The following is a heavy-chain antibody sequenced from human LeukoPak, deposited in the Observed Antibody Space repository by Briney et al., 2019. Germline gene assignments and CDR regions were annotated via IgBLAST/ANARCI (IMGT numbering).Heavy chain of an antibody. Sequence: GGSLRLSCAASGFTFSSYWMSWARQAPGKGLEWVANIKQDGSEKYYVDSVKGRFTISRDNAKNSLYLLMNSLRAEDTAVYYCAREKGGTATDYYYYYYMDVWGKGTTVTVSS. CDR2: IKQDGSEK. CDR1: GFTFSSYW. D-gene: IGHD1-7*01. V-gene: IGHV3-7*01. J-gene: IGHJ6*03. CDR3: AREKGGTATDYYYYYYMDV.